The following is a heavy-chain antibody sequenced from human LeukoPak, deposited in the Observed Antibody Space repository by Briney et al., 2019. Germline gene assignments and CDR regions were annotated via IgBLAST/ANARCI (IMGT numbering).Heavy chain of an antibody. Sequence: GGSLRLSCEASGFTFSAYAMTWVRQAPGKGLEWVSYISNSGSTIYYADSVKGRFTISRDNAKNSLFLQMNSLRAEDTAVYYCARNALPYAFDIWGQGTMDTVSS. J-gene: IGHJ3*02. D-gene: IGHD2-15*01. CDR2: ISNSGSTI. V-gene: IGHV3-48*04. CDR1: GFTFSAYA. CDR3: ARNALPYAFDI.